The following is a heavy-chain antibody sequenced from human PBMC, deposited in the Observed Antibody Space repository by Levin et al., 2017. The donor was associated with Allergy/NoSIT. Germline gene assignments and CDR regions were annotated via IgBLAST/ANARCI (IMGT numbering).Heavy chain of an antibody. CDR3: ARLDTTDFDT. V-gene: IGHV5-51*01. J-gene: IGHJ4*02. Sequence: HGESLKISCKGSGYSFTTYWIAWVRQMPGKGLEWMGIINPGDSDTTYSPSFQGQVSMSVDKSTNTAHLHWTSLKASDTAVYYCARLDTTDFDTWGQGTLVTVSS. CDR1: GYSFTTYW. CDR2: INPGDSDT. D-gene: IGHD3/OR15-3a*01.